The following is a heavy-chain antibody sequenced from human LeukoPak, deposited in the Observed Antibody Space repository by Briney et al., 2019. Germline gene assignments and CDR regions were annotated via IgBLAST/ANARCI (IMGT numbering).Heavy chain of an antibody. CDR3: ARGVDSGYPDY. J-gene: IGHJ4*02. Sequence: PSETLSPTCTVSGDSISSYYWTWIRQTPGKGLEWIAYIHYNGNTKSNPSLKSRVTISLDTSKNQFSLKLTSLTAADTAVYYCARGVDSGYPDYWGQGTLVTVSS. CDR2: IHYNGNT. V-gene: IGHV4-59*01. CDR1: GDSISSYY. D-gene: IGHD3-22*01.